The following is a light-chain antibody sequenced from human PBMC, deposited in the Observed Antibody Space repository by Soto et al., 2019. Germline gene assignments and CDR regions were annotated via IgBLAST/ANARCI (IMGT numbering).Light chain of an antibody. V-gene: IGKV1-9*01. Sequence: DIQLTQSPSFLSASVGDRVTITCRASQGISSYFAWYQQKPGKAPKLLIYSASTLQSGVPSRFSGTESGTEVSLTITSLQPEDFATYYCQQRNSYPLTFGGGTKVEIK. CDR3: QQRNSYPLT. CDR2: SAS. J-gene: IGKJ4*01. CDR1: QGISSY.